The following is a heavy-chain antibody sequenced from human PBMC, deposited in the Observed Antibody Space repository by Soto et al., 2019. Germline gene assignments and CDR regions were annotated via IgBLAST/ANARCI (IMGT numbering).Heavy chain of an antibody. V-gene: IGHV4-30-4*01. D-gene: IGHD6-6*01. CDR2: IDHSGNT. Sequence: QVQLQESGPGLVKPLQTLSLSCNVSGISLSTRDFFWNWARQSPGKGLEWIGFIDHSGNTVSNPSRRSRLRSVLTTPKTQCSLRLTSVVAADTTGYSCVTSIAGYGSSSDCYSGGVCFYSWGPGTVVTGSS. J-gene: IGHJ5*01. CDR3: VTSIAGYGSSSDCYSGGVCFYS. CDR1: GISLSTRDFF.